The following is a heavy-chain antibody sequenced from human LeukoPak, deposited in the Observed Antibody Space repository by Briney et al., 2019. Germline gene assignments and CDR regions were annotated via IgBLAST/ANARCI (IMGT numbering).Heavy chain of an antibody. CDR2: ISGSGGST. D-gene: IGHD6-13*01. V-gene: IGHV3-23*01. Sequence: GGSLRLSCAASGFTFSSYAMSWVRQAPGKGLEWVSAISGSGGSTYHADSVKGRFTISRDNSKNTLYLQMNSLRAEDTAVYYCAKDISGYRLPTLDYWGQGTLVTVSS. J-gene: IGHJ4*02. CDR1: GFTFSSYA. CDR3: AKDISGYRLPTLDY.